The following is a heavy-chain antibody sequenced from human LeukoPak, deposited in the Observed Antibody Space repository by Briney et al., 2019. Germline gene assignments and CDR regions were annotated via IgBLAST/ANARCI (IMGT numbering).Heavy chain of an antibody. J-gene: IGHJ4*02. CDR3: ARHRTASDY. CDR1: VFTFSSYS. CDR2: ISSSSSYI. Sequence: GGSLRLSCAASVFTFSSYSMNWVCEAPGEGLERGSPISSSSSYIYYADSVKGRFTFSRDNAKNSLYLQMNSRRAEDTAVYYCARHRTASDYWGQGTLVTVSS. D-gene: IGHD3-16*02. V-gene: IGHV3-21*01.